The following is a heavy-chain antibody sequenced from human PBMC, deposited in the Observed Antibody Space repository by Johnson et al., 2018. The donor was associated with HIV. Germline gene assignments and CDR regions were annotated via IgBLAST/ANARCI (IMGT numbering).Heavy chain of an antibody. J-gene: IGHJ3*02. V-gene: IGHV3-30*02. CDR2: IRYDGSNT. D-gene: IGHD1-26*01. CDR3: AKAGSGGSTGRNGFDM. Sequence: QMLLVESGGGVVQPGGSLRLSCAASGFTFSSYGMHWVRQAPGKGLEWVAFIRYDGSNTYYGDNVKGRLTISRDNSKNTMYLQRNSLRDEDTAVYYCAKAGSGGSTGRNGFDMWGQGTMVTVSS. CDR1: GFTFSSYG.